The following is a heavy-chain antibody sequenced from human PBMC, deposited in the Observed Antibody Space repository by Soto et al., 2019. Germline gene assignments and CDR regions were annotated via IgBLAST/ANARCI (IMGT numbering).Heavy chain of an antibody. CDR2: IYYSGTT. J-gene: IGHJ6*02. CDR3: ARGHYYYGMDV. V-gene: IGHV4-30-2*01. CDR1: NGSVSSGTYS. Sequence: SETLSLTCTVSNGSVSSGTYSWSWVRQPPGKGLEWIGYIYYSGTTYYTPSLKSRLTMSMDRANDHFSLNLTSVTAAAPAVYFCARGHYYYGMDVWGQGITVTVSS.